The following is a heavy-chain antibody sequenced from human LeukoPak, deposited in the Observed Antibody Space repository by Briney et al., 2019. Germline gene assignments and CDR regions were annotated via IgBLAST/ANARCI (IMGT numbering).Heavy chain of an antibody. CDR1: GFSSSDYW. D-gene: IGHD2-15*01. V-gene: IGHV3-7*01. Sequence: PGGSLRLSCGASGFSSSDYWMTWVRQAPGKGLEWVANINQDGSEEYYVASVKGRFTISRDNAKNSLYLQMTSLRAEDTAVYYCARDGSISCSGGSCYLNWFDPWGQGTLVTLPS. CDR2: INQDGSEE. CDR3: ARDGSISCSGGSCYLNWFDP. J-gene: IGHJ5*02.